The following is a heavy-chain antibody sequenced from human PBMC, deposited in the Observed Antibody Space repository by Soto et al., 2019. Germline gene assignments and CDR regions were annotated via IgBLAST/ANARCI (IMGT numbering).Heavy chain of an antibody. V-gene: IGHV3-48*02. CDR1: GFTFSSYA. J-gene: IGHJ5*02. CDR2: ISGSSSTI. CDR3: ARENYGDYLNWFDP. D-gene: IGHD4-17*01. Sequence: GGSLRLSCAASGFTFSSYAMSWVRQAPGKGLEWVSYISGSSSTIYYADSVKGRFTISRDNAKNSLYLQMNSLRDEDTAVYYCARENYGDYLNWFDPWGQGTLVTVSS.